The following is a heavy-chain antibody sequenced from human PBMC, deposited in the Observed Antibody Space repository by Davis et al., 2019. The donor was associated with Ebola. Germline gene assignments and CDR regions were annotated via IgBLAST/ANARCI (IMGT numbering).Heavy chain of an antibody. CDR3: ARHRSYYYDSSGYYLGYYFDY. CDR1: GGSISSYY. Sequence: MPSEPLSLTCTAPGGSISSYYWSWIRQLPGKGLEWIGYIYYSGSTNSNPSLKSRVTLSVDTSKNQFSLNQSSVTAADTPVYYCARHRSYYYDSSGYYLGYYFDYWGQGTLVTVSS. D-gene: IGHD3-22*01. CDR2: IYYSGST. V-gene: IGHV4-59*08. J-gene: IGHJ4*02.